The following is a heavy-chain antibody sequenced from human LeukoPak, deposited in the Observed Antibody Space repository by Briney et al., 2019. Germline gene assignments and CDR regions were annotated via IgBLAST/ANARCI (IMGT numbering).Heavy chain of an antibody. V-gene: IGHV3-30*03. Sequence: GTSLRLSCAASGFTFSGYAMYWVRQAPGKGLEWVAVIAYGGTYTHHADSLKGRFTISRDNSRDTLYLQINSLRPEDTALYYCARNKDITSFFGMDVWGQGTTIIVSS. CDR2: IAYGGTYT. J-gene: IGHJ6*02. CDR3: ARNKDITSFFGMDV. D-gene: IGHD2/OR15-2a*01. CDR1: GFTFSGYA.